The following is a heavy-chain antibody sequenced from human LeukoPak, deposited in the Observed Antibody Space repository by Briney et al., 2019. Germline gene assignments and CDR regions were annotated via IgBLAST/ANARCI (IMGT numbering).Heavy chain of an antibody. Sequence: SETLSLTCTVSGGSISSYYWSWIRQPPVKGLEWIGYIYYSGSTNYNPSLKSRVTISVDTSKNQFSLKLSSVTAADTAVYYCARGHQDYYDSSGYPYYYYGMDVWGQGTTVTVSS. D-gene: IGHD3-22*01. CDR1: GGSISSYY. CDR3: ARGHQDYYDSSGYPYYYYGMDV. J-gene: IGHJ6*02. V-gene: IGHV4-59*12. CDR2: IYYSGST.